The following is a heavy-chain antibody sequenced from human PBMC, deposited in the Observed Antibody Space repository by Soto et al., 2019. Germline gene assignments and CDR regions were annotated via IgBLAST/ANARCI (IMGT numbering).Heavy chain of an antibody. CDR1: GFTFSSYN. V-gene: IGHV3-48*02. CDR2: ISTSGSTI. J-gene: IGHJ4*02. D-gene: IGHD3-9*01. Sequence: GGSLRLSCAASGFTFSSYNMHWVRQGPGKGLEWVSYISTSGSTIFYAGSVRGRFSISRDNAKNSLYLQMNSLRDEDTAVYYCVRVGTFDWFSPDYWGQGTLVTVSS. CDR3: VRVGTFDWFSPDY.